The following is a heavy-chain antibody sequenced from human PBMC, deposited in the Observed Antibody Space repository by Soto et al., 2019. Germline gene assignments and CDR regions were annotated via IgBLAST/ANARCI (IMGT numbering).Heavy chain of an antibody. V-gene: IGHV4-59*01. D-gene: IGHD2-2*03. CDR3: ARVVVGYCSSTSCRSYYYYYMDV. J-gene: IGHJ6*03. CDR1: GGSISSYY. Sequence: PEETLSLTCTVSGGSISSYYWSWIRQPPGKGLEWIGYIYYSGSTNYNPSLKSRVTISVDTSKNQFSLKLSSVTAAGTAVYYCARVVVGYCSSTSCRSYYYYYMDVWGKGTTVTVSS. CDR2: IYYSGST.